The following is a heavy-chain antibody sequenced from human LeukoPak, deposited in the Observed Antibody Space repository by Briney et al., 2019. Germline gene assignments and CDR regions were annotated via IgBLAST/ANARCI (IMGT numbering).Heavy chain of an antibody. Sequence: GGPLRLSCAASGFTFSSYSMNWVRQAPGKGLEWVSYISSSSSTIYYADSVKGRFTISRDNAKNSLYLQMNSLRDEDTAVYYCARDRTYYDILTGLDYWGQGTLVTVSS. CDR3: ARDRTYYDILTGLDY. V-gene: IGHV3-48*02. J-gene: IGHJ4*02. D-gene: IGHD3-9*01. CDR1: GFTFSSYS. CDR2: ISSSSSTI.